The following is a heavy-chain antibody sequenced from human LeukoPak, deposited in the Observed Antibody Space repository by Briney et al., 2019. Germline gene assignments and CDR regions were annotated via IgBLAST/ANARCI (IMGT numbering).Heavy chain of an antibody. CDR1: GFTFSSYW. V-gene: IGHV3-7*01. CDR3: ARDGRSSGWTPFDY. CDR2: IKQDGSEK. J-gene: IGHJ4*02. Sequence: GGSLRLSCAASGFTFSSYWMSWVRQAPGKGLEWVANIKQDGSEKYYVDSVKGRFTISRGNAKNSLYLQMNSLRAEDTAVYYCARDGRSSGWTPFDYWGQGTLVTASS. D-gene: IGHD6-19*01.